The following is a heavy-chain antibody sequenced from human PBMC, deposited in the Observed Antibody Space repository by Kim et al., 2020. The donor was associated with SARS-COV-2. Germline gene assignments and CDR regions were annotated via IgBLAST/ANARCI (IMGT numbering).Heavy chain of an antibody. D-gene: IGHD5-12*01. V-gene: IGHV3-53*01. J-gene: IGHJ6*02. CDR3: ARDLHKSGYPSRVYYGMDV. CDR2: IYSGGST. Sequence: GGSLRLSCAASGFTVSSNYMSWVRQAPGKGLEWVSVIYSGGSTYYADSVKGRFTISRDNSKNTLYLQMNSLRAEDTAVYYCARDLHKSGYPSRVYYGMDVWGQGTTVTVSS. CDR1: GFTVSSNY.